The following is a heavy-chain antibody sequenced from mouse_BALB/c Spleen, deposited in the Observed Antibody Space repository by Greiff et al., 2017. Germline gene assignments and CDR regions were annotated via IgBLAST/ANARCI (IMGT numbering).Heavy chain of an antibody. CDR3: ARHYYGSSPFYFDY. V-gene: IGHV1-9*01. CDR2: ILPGSGST. CDR1: GYTFRSYW. Sequence: VKLVESGAELMKPGASVKISCKATGYTFRSYWIEWVKQRPGHGLEWIGEILPGSGSTNYNEQFKGKATFTADTSSNTAYMQLSSLTSEDSAVYYCARHYYGSSPFYFDYWGQGTTLTVSS. J-gene: IGHJ2*01. D-gene: IGHD1-1*01.